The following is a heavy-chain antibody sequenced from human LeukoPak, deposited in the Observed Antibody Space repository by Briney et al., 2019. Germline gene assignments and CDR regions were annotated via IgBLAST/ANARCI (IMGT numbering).Heavy chain of an antibody. CDR1: GGSISSGGYY. Sequence: SQTLSLTCTVSGGSISSGGYYWSWIRKHPGKGLEWIGYIYYSGSTYYNLSLKSRVTISGDTSKNQFSLKLSSVTAADTAVYYCARAYCGGDCYKGPYNWFDPWGQGTLVTVSS. V-gene: IGHV4-31*03. D-gene: IGHD2-21*02. CDR2: IYYSGST. J-gene: IGHJ5*02. CDR3: ARAYCGGDCYKGPYNWFDP.